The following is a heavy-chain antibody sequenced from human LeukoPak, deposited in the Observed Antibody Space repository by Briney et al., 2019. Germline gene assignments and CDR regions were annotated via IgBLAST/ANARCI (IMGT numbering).Heavy chain of an antibody. J-gene: IGHJ4*02. Sequence: SETLSLTCTVSSGSISSTNWWSWVRQPPGKGLEWIGEIYHSGNTDYNPSLKSRVTISVDKSKNQFSLKVGSVTAADTAVYYCARMVDYYASGSYYIDYWGQGTLVTVSS. D-gene: IGHD3-10*01. CDR1: SGSISSTNW. CDR3: ARMVDYYASGSYYIDY. V-gene: IGHV4-4*02. CDR2: IYHSGNT.